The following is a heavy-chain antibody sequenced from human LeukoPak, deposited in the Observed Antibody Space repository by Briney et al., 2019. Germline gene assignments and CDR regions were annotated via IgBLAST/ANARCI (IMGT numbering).Heavy chain of an antibody. CDR3: ARDCASQDFWSGLYYYYYGMDV. V-gene: IGHV1-3*01. CDR2: INAGNGNT. J-gene: IGHJ6*02. CDR1: GYTFTSYT. Sequence: ASVKVSCKASGYTFTSYTMHWVRQAPGQRLEWMGWINAGNGNTKYSQKFQGRVTITRDTSASTAYMELSSLRSEDTAVYYCARDCASQDFWSGLYYYYYGMDVWGQGTTVTVSS. D-gene: IGHD3-3*01.